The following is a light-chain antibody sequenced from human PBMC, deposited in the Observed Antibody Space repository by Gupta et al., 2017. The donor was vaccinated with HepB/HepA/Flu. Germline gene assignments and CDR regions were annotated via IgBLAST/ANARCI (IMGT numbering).Light chain of an antibody. J-gene: IGLJ1*01. Sequence: QSVLTQPPSVSEAPRQRVTISCSGSSATIGNNTVDCYHLLPAKAANILLFYDDLLPSGGADRFFCATTCASTAPVTSARHPEEEADDYCSASEASHNGPFVFGTGTKVTVL. CDR3: SASEASHNGPFV. CDR1: SATIGNNT. V-gene: IGLV1-36*01. CDR2: YDD.